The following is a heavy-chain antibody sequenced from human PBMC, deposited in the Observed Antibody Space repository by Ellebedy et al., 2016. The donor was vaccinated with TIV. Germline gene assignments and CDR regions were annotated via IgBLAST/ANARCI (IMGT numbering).Heavy chain of an antibody. D-gene: IGHD2-2*01. V-gene: IGHV4-38-2*02. CDR2: VYHSGST. CDR1: GYSISSGYF. CDR3: ARVTTSAYIDY. J-gene: IGHJ4*02. Sequence: SETLSLTCTVSGYSISSGYFWGWIRQPPGKGLEWVGSVYHSGSTFYNPSLKSRVTISVDTSKNQFSLKLSSVTAADTAVYYCARVTTSAYIDYWGQGSLVTVSS.